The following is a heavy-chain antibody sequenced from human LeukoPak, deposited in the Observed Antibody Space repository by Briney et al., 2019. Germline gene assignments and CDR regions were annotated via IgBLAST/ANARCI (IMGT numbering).Heavy chain of an antibody. V-gene: IGHV3-23*01. CDR2: ISGSGGST. CDR3: AKGAHYGANAFDI. J-gene: IGHJ3*02. D-gene: IGHD4-17*01. CDR1: GFTFSRYA. Sequence: PGGSLRLSCAASGFTFSRYAMSWVRQAPGKGLEWVSAISGSGGSTNYADSVTGRFTLSRDNSKNTLYLQMNSLRAEDTAVYYCAKGAHYGANAFDIWGQGTMVTVS.